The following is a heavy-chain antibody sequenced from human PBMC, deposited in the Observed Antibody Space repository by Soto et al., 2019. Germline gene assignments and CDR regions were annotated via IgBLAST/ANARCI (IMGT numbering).Heavy chain of an antibody. CDR2: INHSGST. Sequence: QVQLQQWGAGLLKPSETLSLTCAVYGGSFSDYYWSWIRQPPGKGLEWIGEINHSGSTNYNPSLKSRVTISVDTSKNQLSLKLSSVTAADTAVYYCASTITMVRGVMRGRFDYWGQGTLVTVSS. CDR3: ASTITMVRGVMRGRFDY. V-gene: IGHV4-34*01. D-gene: IGHD3-10*01. CDR1: GGSFSDYY. J-gene: IGHJ4*02.